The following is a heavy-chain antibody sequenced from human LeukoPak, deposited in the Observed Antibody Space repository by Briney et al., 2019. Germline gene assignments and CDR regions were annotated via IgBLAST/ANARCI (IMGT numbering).Heavy chain of an antibody. V-gene: IGHV3-21*01. CDR2: ISSSSSYI. D-gene: IGHD3-10*01. CDR3: ANSGSTLDKYVPGDY. Sequence: PGGSLRLSCAASGFTFSSYSMNWVRQAPGKGLEWVSSISSSSSYIYYADSVKGRFTISRDNAKNSLYLQMNSLRAEDTAVYYCANSGSTLDKYVPGDYWGQGTLVTVSS. CDR1: GFTFSSYS. J-gene: IGHJ4*02.